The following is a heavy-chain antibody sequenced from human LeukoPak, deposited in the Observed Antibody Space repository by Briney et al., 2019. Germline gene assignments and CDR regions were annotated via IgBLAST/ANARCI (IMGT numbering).Heavy chain of an antibody. Sequence: GGSLRLSCAASGFAFKNAWMSWVRQAPGKGLEWVGCIKRKSDGGTPDYAAPVEGRFTISRDDSKNTLYLQMSSLKTEDTAVYYCATDRGFIYYFDYWGQGTLVTVSS. CDR2: IKRKSDGGTP. V-gene: IGHV3-15*01. CDR1: GFAFKNAW. D-gene: IGHD3-10*01. J-gene: IGHJ4*02. CDR3: ATDRGFIYYFDY.